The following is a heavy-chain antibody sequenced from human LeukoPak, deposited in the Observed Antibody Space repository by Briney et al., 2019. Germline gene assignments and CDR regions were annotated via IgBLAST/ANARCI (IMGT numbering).Heavy chain of an antibody. V-gene: IGHV3-30*18. D-gene: IGHD2-21*02. CDR3: AKDATRYCGGDCYSHIPC. CDR1: GFTFSSYG. CDR2: ISYDGSNK. J-gene: IGHJ4*02. Sequence: GGSLRLSCAASGFTFSSYGMHWVRQAPGKGLEWVAVISYDGSNKYYADSVKGRFTISRDNSKNTLYLQMNSLRAEDTAVYYCAKDATRYCGGDCYSHIPCWGQGTLVTVSS.